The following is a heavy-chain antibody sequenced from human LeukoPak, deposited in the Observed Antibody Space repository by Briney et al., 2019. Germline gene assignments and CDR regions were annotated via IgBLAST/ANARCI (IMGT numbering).Heavy chain of an antibody. CDR2: INHSGST. V-gene: IGHV4-34*01. CDR1: GVSFSGYY. Sequence: KPSETLSLTCAVYGVSFSGYYWSWIRQPPGKGLEWIGEINHSGSTNYNPSLKSRVTISVDTSKNQFSLKLSSVTAADTAVYYCARTYYDSSGYRYYFDYWGQGTLVTVSS. CDR3: ARTYYDSSGYRYYFDY. D-gene: IGHD3-22*01. J-gene: IGHJ4*02.